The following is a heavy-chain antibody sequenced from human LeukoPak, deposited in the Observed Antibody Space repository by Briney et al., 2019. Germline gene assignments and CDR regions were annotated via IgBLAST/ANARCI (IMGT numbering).Heavy chain of an antibody. CDR2: ISAYNGNT. CDR3: ARGPYYYDSSGYYES. D-gene: IGHD3-22*01. CDR1: SYTFTSYG. V-gene: IGHV1-18*01. J-gene: IGHJ4*02. Sequence: ASVKVSCKASSYTFTSYGISWVRQAPGQGLEWMGWISAYNGNTNYAQKLQGRVTMTTDTSTSTAYMELRSLRSDDTAVYYCARGPYYYDSSGYYESWGQGTLVTVSS.